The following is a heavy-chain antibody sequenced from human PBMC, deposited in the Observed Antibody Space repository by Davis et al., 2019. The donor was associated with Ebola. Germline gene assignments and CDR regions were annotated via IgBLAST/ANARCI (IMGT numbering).Heavy chain of an antibody. D-gene: IGHD3-10*01. CDR2: INHSGST. V-gene: IGHV4-34*01. J-gene: IGHJ4*02. Sequence: MPGGSLRLSCAVYGGSFSGYYWSWIRQLPGKGLEWIGEINHSGSTNYNPSLKSRVTISVDTSKNQFSLKLSSVTAADTAVYYCARGRSYYYGSGSYYNVWGQGTLVTVSS. CDR3: ARGRSYYYGSGSYYNV. CDR1: GGSFSGYY.